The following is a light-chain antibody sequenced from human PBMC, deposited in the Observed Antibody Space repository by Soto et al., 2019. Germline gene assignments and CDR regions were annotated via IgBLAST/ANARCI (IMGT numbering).Light chain of an antibody. V-gene: IGLV1-44*01. Sequence: QSVLTQPPSASGAPGQRVTISCSGSSSNVGSTTVSWYQQFPGTAPKLLIHSNNKRPSGVPDRVSGSKSGSSASLAISGLQSEDEADYYCAAWDDSLNASVFGAGTKLTVL. CDR1: SSNVGSTT. CDR3: AAWDDSLNASV. J-gene: IGLJ1*01. CDR2: SNN.